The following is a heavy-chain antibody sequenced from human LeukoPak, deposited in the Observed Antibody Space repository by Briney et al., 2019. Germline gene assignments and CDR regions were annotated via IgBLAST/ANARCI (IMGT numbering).Heavy chain of an antibody. J-gene: IGHJ3*02. CDR1: GGSISSGGYY. CDR2: IYYSGST. Sequence: SSETLSLTCTVSGGSISSGGYYWSWIRQHPGKGLEWIGYIYYSGSTYYNPSLKSRVTISVDTSENQFSLKLSSVTAADTAVYYCARLNDSSGLDAFDIWGQGTMVTVSS. CDR3: ARLNDSSGLDAFDI. D-gene: IGHD3-22*01. V-gene: IGHV4-31*03.